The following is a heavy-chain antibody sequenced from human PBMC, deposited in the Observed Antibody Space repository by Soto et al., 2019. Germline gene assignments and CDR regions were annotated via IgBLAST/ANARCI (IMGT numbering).Heavy chain of an antibody. J-gene: IGHJ1*01. D-gene: IGHD3-3*01. Sequence: QVQLVQSGAEVKKPGASVKVSCKASGYTFTGYYMHWVRQAPGQGLEWMGWINPNSGGTNYAQKFQGRVTMTRDPSSSTAYMELSRLRSDDTAVYYCATDLWSGYYPEYFQHWGQGTLVTVSS. CDR3: ATDLWSGYYPEYFQH. V-gene: IGHV1-2*02. CDR2: INPNSGGT. CDR1: GYTFTGYY.